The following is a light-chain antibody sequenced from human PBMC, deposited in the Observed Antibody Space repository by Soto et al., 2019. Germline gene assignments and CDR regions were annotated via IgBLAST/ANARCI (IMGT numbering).Light chain of an antibody. V-gene: IGKV3-11*01. CDR3: QQRSNWPPYT. J-gene: IGKJ2*01. CDR1: PSVTNY. CDR2: DAS. Sequence: EIVLTQSPATLSLSPGDRATLSCRASPSVTNYLAWYQQKPGQAPRLLIYDASNRATGIPARFSGSGSGTDFTLTISSLEPEDFAVYYCQQRSNWPPYTFGQGTKLEIK.